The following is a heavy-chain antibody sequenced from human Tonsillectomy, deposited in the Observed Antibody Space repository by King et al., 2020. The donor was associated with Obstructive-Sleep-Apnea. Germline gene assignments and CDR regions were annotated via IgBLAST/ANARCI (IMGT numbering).Heavy chain of an antibody. D-gene: IGHD1-14*01. CDR1: GGSISSGDYY. CDR3: ARERKASGCFDY. CDR2: IYYSGST. V-gene: IGHV4-30-4*01. Sequence: VQLQESGPGLVKPSKTLSLTCTVSGGSISSGDYYWSWIRQPPGKGLEWIGYIYYSGSTYYNPSLQSRLTISVDTSKNQFSLKLSSVTAADTAVYYCARERKASGCFDYWGQGTLVTVSS. J-gene: IGHJ4*02.